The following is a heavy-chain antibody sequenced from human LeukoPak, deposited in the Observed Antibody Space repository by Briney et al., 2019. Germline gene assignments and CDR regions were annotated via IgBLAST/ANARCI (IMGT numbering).Heavy chain of an antibody. J-gene: IGHJ4*02. CDR3: ASGARVRGVATFDY. CDR2: INYSGST. V-gene: IGHV4-59*01. Sequence: SETLSLTCTVSGSLMSTYYWSWIRQAPGEGLEWIGFINYSGSTNYNPSLKSRVSISVDTSKSQFSLRLSSVTAADTAVYFCASGARVRGVATFDYWGQGTLVTVSS. D-gene: IGHD3-10*01. CDR1: GSLMSTYY.